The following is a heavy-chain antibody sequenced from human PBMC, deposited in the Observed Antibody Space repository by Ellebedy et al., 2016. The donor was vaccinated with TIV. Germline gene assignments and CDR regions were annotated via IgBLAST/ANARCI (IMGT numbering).Heavy chain of an antibody. CDR3: ARDISASYSSGSFDY. V-gene: IGHV1-46*01. CDR1: GYTFTSYY. D-gene: IGHD6-19*01. Sequence: ASVKVSXXASGYTFTSYYMHWVRQAPGQGLEWMGIINPSGGSTSYAQKFQGRVTMTRDTSTSTVYMELSSLRSEDTAVYYCARDISASYSSGSFDYWGQGTLVTVSS. J-gene: IGHJ4*02. CDR2: INPSGGST.